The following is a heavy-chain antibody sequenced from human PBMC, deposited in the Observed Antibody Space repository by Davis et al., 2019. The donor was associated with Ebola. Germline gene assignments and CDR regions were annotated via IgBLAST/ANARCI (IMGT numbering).Heavy chain of an antibody. J-gene: IGHJ4*02. CDR1: GFSFSDYY. CDR3: ARLRYSDY. D-gene: IGHD3-9*01. V-gene: IGHV3-11*04. Sequence: GESLKISCAASGFSFSDYYMSWVRQAPGKGLEWVSYISGSGNTIHYADSVKGRFTISRDNAKNSLYLQMNSLRVEDAAVYYCARLRYSDYWGQGTLVTVSS. CDR2: ISGSGNTI.